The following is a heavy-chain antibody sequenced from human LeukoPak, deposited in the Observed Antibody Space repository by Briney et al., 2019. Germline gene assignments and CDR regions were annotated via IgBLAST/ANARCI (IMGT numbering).Heavy chain of an antibody. D-gene: IGHD1-26*01. CDR1: GFTVSSNY. CDR2: IYSGGST. Sequence: GGSLRLSCAASGFTVSSNYMSWVRQAPGKGLEWVSVIYSGGSTYYADSVKGRFTISRDNSKNTLYLQMNSLRAEDTAVYYCAGEFSGSYCFDYWGQGTLVTVSS. CDR3: AGEFSGSYCFDY. V-gene: IGHV3-53*03. J-gene: IGHJ4*02.